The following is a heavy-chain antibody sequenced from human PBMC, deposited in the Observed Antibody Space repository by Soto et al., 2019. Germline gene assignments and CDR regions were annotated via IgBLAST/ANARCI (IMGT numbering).Heavy chain of an antibody. V-gene: IGHV3-53*04. CDR3: AREYKWGGDAFDI. J-gene: IGHJ3*02. CDR1: GFTVSSNY. D-gene: IGHD1-20*01. CDR2: IYSGGST. Sequence: EVQLVESGGGLVQPGGSLRLSCAASGFTVSSNYMSWVRQAPGKGLEWVSVIYSGGSTYYADSVKGRFTISRHNSKNTLYLQMNRLRAEDTAVYYCAREYKWGGDAFDIWGQGTMVTVSS.